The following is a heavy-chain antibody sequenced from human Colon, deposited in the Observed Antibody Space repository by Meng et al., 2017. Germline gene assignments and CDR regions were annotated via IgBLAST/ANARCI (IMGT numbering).Heavy chain of an antibody. V-gene: IGHV4-4*02. CDR2: SYHSGST. CDR3: ATKERRDGANWDN. D-gene: IGHD5-24*01. J-gene: IGHJ4*02. Sequence: QVQLQDSGPGLVKPSGPLSLTCAVSGIPNSSATYWSWVRQPPGKGLEWIGESYHSGSTNYNPSLKSRITISMDMSQNQFSLKVNSVTAADTATYHCATKERRDGANWDNWGQGILVTVSS. CDR1: GIPNSSATY.